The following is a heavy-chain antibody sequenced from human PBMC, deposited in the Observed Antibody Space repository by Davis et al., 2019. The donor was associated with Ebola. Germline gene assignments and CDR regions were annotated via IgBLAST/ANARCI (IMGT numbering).Heavy chain of an antibody. CDR3: ARDGSWDGMDV. CDR1: GGSISSYY. J-gene: IGHJ6*02. D-gene: IGHD6-13*01. CDR2: IYYSGST. Sequence: MPSETLSLTCTVSGGSISSYYWSWIRQPPGKGLEWIGYIYYSGSTNYNPSLKSRVTISVDTSKNQFSLMLSSVTAADTAVYYCARDGSWDGMDVWGQGTTVTVSS. V-gene: IGHV4-59*01.